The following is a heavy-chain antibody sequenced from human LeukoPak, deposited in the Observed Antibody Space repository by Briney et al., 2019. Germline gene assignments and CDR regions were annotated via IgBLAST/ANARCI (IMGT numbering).Heavy chain of an antibody. CDR2: VYHSGGA. Sequence: SETLSLTCAVSGASIASHSWWSWVRQPPGKGLEWIGEVYHSGGANYKPSLKSRVTISVDTSKNQFSLKLSSVTAADTAVYYCARVGFAPVDYWGQGTLVTVSS. CDR3: ARVGFAPVDY. CDR1: GASIASHSW. D-gene: IGHD3-10*01. V-gene: IGHV4/OR15-8*01. J-gene: IGHJ4*02.